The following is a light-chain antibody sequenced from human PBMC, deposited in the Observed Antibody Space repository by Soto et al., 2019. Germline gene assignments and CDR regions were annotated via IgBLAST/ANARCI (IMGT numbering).Light chain of an antibody. CDR1: SGHSSYA. Sequence: QAVLTQSPSASASLGASVKLTCTLSSGHSSYAIAWHQQQPEKGPRFLMKLNSDGGLNKGDGIPDRFSGSSSGAERYLTISSLQSEDEADYYCQTWDTGIRVFGGGTQLTVL. CDR3: QTWDTGIRV. V-gene: IGLV4-69*01. J-gene: IGLJ3*02. CDR2: LNSDGGL.